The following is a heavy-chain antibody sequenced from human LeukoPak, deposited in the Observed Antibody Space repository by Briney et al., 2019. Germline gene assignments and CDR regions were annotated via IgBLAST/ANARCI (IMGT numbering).Heavy chain of an antibody. D-gene: IGHD5-12*01. CDR2: INHSGST. Sequence: PSETLSLTCAVYGGSFSGYYWSWIRQPPGKGLEWIGEINHSGSTNYNPSLKSRVTISVDTSKNQFSLKLSSVTAADTAVYYCARGGRGGYDSMYNWFDPWGRGTLVTVSS. J-gene: IGHJ5*02. CDR1: GGSFSGYY. CDR3: ARGGRGGYDSMYNWFDP. V-gene: IGHV4-34*01.